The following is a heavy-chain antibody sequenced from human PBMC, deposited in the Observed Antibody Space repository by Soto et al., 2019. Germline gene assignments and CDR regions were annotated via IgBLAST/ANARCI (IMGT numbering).Heavy chain of an antibody. V-gene: IGHV4-31*02. CDR1: GGSISGSGYY. J-gene: IGHJ6*02. Sequence: SETLSLTCTVSGGSISGSGYYWSWIRQHPGKGLEWIGYIYYSGSTYYNPSLKSRLMISVDTSKNQFSLKLSPVTAADTAVYYCARDHIEYCSSSSCPLGMDVWGQGTTVTVSS. CDR3: ARDHIEYCSSSSCPLGMDV. CDR2: IYYSGST. D-gene: IGHD2-2*01.